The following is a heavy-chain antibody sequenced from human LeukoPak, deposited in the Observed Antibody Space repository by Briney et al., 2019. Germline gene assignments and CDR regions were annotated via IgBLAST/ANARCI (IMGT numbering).Heavy chain of an antibody. CDR1: GFTFSSYA. Sequence: PGGSLRLSCAASGFTFSSYAMSWVRQPPGKGLEWVSGINGRGGSTYYADSVKGRFTISRDNSKNTLYLQMNSLRAEDTAVYYCAKVDDYGDYSFDYWGQGTLVTVSS. V-gene: IGHV3-23*01. CDR2: INGRGGST. D-gene: IGHD4-17*01. CDR3: AKVDDYGDYSFDY. J-gene: IGHJ4*02.